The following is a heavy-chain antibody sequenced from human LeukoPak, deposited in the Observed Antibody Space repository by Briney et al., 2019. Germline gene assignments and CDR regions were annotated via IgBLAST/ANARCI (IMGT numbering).Heavy chain of an antibody. J-gene: IGHJ4*02. CDR1: GGSISSGDYY. CDR2: IYYSGST. CDR3: ARSPGEAAAGTVDY. D-gene: IGHD6-13*01. Sequence: PSETLSLTCTVSGGSISSGDYYWSWIRQPPGKGLEWIGYIYYSGSTYYNPSLKSRVTISVDTSKNQFSLKLSSVTAADTAVYYCARSPGEAAAGTVDYWGQGTLVTVSS. V-gene: IGHV4-30-4*01.